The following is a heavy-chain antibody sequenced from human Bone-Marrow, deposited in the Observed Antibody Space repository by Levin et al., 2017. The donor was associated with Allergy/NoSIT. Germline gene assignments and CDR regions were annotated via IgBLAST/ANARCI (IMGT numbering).Heavy chain of an antibody. D-gene: IGHD2-2*01. CDR2: ISGNSGTI. CDR3: ARDPDNCDTVCYAPLHY. CDR1: GFTFSSHS. J-gene: IGHJ4*02. Sequence: LSLTCAASGFTFSSHSMNWVRQAPGKGLEWLSYISGNSGTIHYADSVKGRFTSSRDNAKNSLYLQMNSLSDEDTAVYYCARDPDNCDTVCYAPLHYWGQGTLVTVSS. V-gene: IGHV3-48*02.